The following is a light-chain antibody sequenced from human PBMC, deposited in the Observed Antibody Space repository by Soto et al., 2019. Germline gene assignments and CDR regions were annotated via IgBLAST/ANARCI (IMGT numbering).Light chain of an antibody. V-gene: IGKV3-15*01. CDR1: QSVSSN. CDR2: GAS. Sequence: EIVMTQSPATLSLSPGERATLPCRASQSVSSNLAWYQQKPGQAPRLLISGASTRATGVPARFSGSGSGTEFTLTISSLQSEDFAIYYCQQYNNWPRTFGQGTKVEIK. J-gene: IGKJ1*01. CDR3: QQYNNWPRT.